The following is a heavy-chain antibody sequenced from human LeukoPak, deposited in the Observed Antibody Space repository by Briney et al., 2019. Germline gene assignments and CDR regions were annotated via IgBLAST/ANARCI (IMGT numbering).Heavy chain of an antibody. J-gene: IGHJ4*02. D-gene: IGHD3-3*01. Sequence: SETLSLTCTVSGGSISSGDYYWSWIRQPPGKGLEWIGYIYYSGSTYYNPSLKSRVTISVDTSKNQFSLKLSSVTAADTAVYYCARKDFWSGYYAYWGQGTLVTVSS. CDR2: IYYSGST. CDR1: GGSISSGDYY. V-gene: IGHV4-30-4*01. CDR3: ARKDFWSGYYAY.